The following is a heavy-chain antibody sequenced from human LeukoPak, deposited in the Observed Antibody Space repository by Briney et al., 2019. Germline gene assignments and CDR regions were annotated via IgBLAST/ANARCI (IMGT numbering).Heavy chain of an antibody. CDR3: ARGPGTVGLSP. Sequence: SETLSLTCNVSGGSFTNYYWSWIRQTPEKGLEWIGQINHSGDTSYDPSLRSRITLSVDRSKNQFSLKVTSVTAADTGVYYCARGPGTVGLSPWGQGTLVTVSS. V-gene: IGHV4-34*01. D-gene: IGHD1/OR15-1a*01. CDR2: INHSGDT. CDR1: GGSFTNYY. J-gene: IGHJ5*02.